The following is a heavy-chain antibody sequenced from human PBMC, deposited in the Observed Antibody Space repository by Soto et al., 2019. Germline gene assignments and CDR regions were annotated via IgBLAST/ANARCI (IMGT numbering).Heavy chain of an antibody. V-gene: IGHV4-39*01. CDR1: GGSISSSSYY. D-gene: IGHD6-6*01. CDR3: ARRIAAQNYYYGMDV. Sequence: SETLSLTCTVSGGSISSSSYYWGWIRQPPGKGLEWIGSIYYSGSTYYNPSLRSRVTISVDTSKNQFSLKLSSVTAADTAVYYCARRIAAQNYYYGMDVWGQGTTVTVSS. J-gene: IGHJ6*02. CDR2: IYYSGST.